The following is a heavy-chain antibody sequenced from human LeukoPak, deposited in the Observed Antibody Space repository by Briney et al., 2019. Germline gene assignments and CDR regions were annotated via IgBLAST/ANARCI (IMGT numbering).Heavy chain of an antibody. CDR1: GFTFSSYW. CDR2: IKQDGSEK. D-gene: IGHD3-9*01. J-gene: IGHJ6*03. CDR3: AGELRYIYYMDV. Sequence: PGGSLRPSCAASGFTFSSYWMSWVRQAPGKGLEWVANIKQDGSEKYYVDSVKGRFTISRDNAKNSLYLQMNSLRAEDTAVYYCAGELRYIYYMDVWGKGTTVTVSS. V-gene: IGHV3-7*01.